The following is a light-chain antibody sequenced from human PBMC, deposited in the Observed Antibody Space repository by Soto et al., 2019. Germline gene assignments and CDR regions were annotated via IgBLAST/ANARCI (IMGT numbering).Light chain of an antibody. J-gene: IGKJ2*01. CDR2: AAS. CDR1: PGIRND. CDR3: LQDYIYSPT. Sequence: AIHMTQSPSSLSASVGDRVTITCRASPGIRNDLGWYQQKPGKAPKLLIYAASSLETGVPSRFSGSGSGTDFTLTISSLQPEDFATYYCLQDYIYSPTFGQGTKLEIK. V-gene: IGKV1-6*01.